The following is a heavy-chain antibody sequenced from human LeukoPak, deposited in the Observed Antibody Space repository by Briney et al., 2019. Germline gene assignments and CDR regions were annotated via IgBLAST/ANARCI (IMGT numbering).Heavy chain of an antibody. V-gene: IGHV3-7*01. CDR3: SRALEV. J-gene: IGHJ6*04. CDR1: GFIFRSYW. CDR2: INQDGSEK. Sequence: PGGSLRLSCEVSGFIFRSYWMDWVRQAPGRGLEWVANINQDGSEKYFVDSVKGRFTNSRDNAKSSLYLQMNSLRAEDTAVYFCSRALEVWGKGTTVTVST.